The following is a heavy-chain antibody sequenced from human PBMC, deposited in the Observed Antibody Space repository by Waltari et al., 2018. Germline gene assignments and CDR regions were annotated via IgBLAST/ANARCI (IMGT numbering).Heavy chain of an antibody. CDR3: SSGGTDFWTGGEDMYYFDY. CDR1: GFTFTTYE. V-gene: IGHV3-48*03. J-gene: IGHJ4*02. D-gene: IGHD3-3*01. Sequence: EVQLAESGGDLVQPGGSLRLSCAASGFTFTTYEFIWVRQAPGKGGEWISYISNSGSTIYYANSVKGRDTISRDSAKNSLFLQMTNLRAEDTAIYYCSSGGTDFWTGGEDMYYFDYWRRGTMVTVSS. CDR2: ISNSGSTI.